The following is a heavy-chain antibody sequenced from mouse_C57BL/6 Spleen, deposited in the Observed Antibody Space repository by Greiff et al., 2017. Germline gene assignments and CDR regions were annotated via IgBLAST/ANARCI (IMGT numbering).Heavy chain of an antibody. CDR1: GYTFTSYG. J-gene: IGHJ3*01. D-gene: IGHD3-2*02. V-gene: IGHV1-81*01. Sequence: VQLQQSGAELARPGASVKLSCKASGYTFTSYGISWVKQRTGQGLEWIGEIYPRSGNTYYNEKFKGKATLTADKSSSTAYMELRSLTSEDSAVYFCARPLQTAQATSWFAYWGQGTLVTVSA. CDR3: ARPLQTAQATSWFAY. CDR2: IYPRSGNT.